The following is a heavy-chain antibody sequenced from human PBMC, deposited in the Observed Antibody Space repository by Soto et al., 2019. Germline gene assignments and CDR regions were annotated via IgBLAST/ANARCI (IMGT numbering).Heavy chain of an antibody. Sequence: KPSETLSLTCAVYGGSFSGYYWSWIRQPPGKGLEWIGEINHSGSTNYNPSLKSRVTISVDTSKNQFSLKLSSVTAADTAVYYCARGLVRGGFDPWGQGTLVTVSS. D-gene: IGHD2-15*01. J-gene: IGHJ5*02. CDR2: INHSGST. CDR3: ARGLVRGGFDP. V-gene: IGHV4-34*01. CDR1: GGSFSGYY.